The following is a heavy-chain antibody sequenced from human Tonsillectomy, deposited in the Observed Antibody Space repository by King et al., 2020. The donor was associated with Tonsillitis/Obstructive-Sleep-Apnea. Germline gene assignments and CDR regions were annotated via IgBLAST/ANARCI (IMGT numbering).Heavy chain of an antibody. CDR3: ARHFGPASFAYYYYCMDV. V-gene: IGHV5-51*01. J-gene: IGHJ6*02. Sequence: QLVQSGAEVKKPGESLKISCKGSGYSFTSYWIGWVRQMPGKGLEWMGIIYPGDSDTKYSPSFQGQVTISADKSISTAYLQWSSLKASDTAMYYCARHFGPASFAYYYYCMDVWGQGTTVTVSS. D-gene: IGHD2-2*01. CDR1: GYSFTSYW. CDR2: IYPGDSDT.